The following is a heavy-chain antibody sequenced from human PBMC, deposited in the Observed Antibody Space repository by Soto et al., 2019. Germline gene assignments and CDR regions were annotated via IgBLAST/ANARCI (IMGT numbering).Heavy chain of an antibody. CDR3: ARTNTMESGDNYYFDF. V-gene: IGHV1-69*01. Sequence: VKLPCNASGGTFITFGIGWVRQSPGQGLEWMGGIIPFFGTANYAQKFQDRVTITADESTSTVYMDLRSLRSEDTAIYYCARTNTMESGDNYYFDFWGQGALVTVSS. D-gene: IGHD2-21*02. CDR1: GGTFITFG. J-gene: IGHJ4*02. CDR2: IIPFFGTA.